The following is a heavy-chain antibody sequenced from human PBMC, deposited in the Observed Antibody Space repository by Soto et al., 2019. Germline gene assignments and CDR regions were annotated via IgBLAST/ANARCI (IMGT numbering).Heavy chain of an antibody. CDR3: AHRLPGPSGYDV. J-gene: IGHJ6*02. CDR2: IYWNDEQ. CDR1: GFSLTSGVVG. V-gene: IGHV2-5*01. D-gene: IGHD6-13*01. Sequence: QITLKESGPTLLKPTQTLTLTCTFSGFSLTSGVVGVGWIRQPPGEALEWLALIYWNDEQYYNPSLRNRLTITRDTSKNQVVLTMTNMDPVDTATYYCAHRLPGPSGYDVWGQGTTVTVSS.